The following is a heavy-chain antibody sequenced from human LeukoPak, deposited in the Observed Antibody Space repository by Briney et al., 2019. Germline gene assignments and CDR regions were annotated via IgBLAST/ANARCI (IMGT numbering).Heavy chain of an antibody. V-gene: IGHV3-23*01. CDR3: AKDFHGSGSSYYYYYYMDV. J-gene: IGHJ6*03. CDR2: ISGSGGST. Sequence: GGSLRLSCAASGFTFSSYGMSWVRQAPGKGLEWVSAISGSGGSTYYADSVKGRFTISRDNSKNTLYLQMNSLRAEDTAVYYCAKDFHGSGSSYYYYYYMDVWGKGTTVTISS. CDR1: GFTFSSYG. D-gene: IGHD3-10*01.